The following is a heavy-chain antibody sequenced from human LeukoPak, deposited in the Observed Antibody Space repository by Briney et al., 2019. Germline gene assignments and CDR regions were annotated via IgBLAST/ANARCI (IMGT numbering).Heavy chain of an antibody. D-gene: IGHD1-26*01. Sequence: GGSLRLSCAASGFTFNTYWMSWVRQAPGKGLEWVANIKQDGSEQYYVDSVKGRFTISRDNAKNSLYLQMNSLRAEDTAVYYCARARRVGATGYWGQGTLVTVSS. CDR3: ARARRVGATGY. CDR2: IKQDGSEQ. J-gene: IGHJ4*02. CDR1: GFTFNTYW. V-gene: IGHV3-7*01.